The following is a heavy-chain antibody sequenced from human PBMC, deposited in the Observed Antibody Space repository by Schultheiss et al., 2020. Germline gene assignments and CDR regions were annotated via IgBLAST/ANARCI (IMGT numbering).Heavy chain of an antibody. J-gene: IGHJ4*02. Sequence: GGSLRLSCAASGFTFSSYGMHWVRQAPGKGLEWVSAISGSGGSTYYADSVKGRFTISRDNSKNTLYLQMNSLRAEDTAVYYCAKGTYSSSWYSDYWGQGTLVTVSS. D-gene: IGHD6-13*01. CDR1: GFTFSSYG. CDR3: AKGTYSSSWYSDY. CDR2: ISGSGGST. V-gene: IGHV3-23*01.